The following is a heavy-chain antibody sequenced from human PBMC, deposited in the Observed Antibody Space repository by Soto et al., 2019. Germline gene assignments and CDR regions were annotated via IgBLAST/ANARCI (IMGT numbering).Heavy chain of an antibody. CDR2: IYYSGTT. V-gene: IGHV4-39*01. J-gene: IGHJ4*02. CDR1: GDSISSSTYY. Sequence: SETLSLTCTVSGDSISSSTYYWGWIRQPPGQGLEWIGIIYYSGTTSYNPSLKSRVTISVDTSRNQFSLKLSSVTAADTAMYYCARRRGWWGFDYWGQGTLVTVSS. CDR3: ARRRGWWGFDY. D-gene: IGHD2-15*01.